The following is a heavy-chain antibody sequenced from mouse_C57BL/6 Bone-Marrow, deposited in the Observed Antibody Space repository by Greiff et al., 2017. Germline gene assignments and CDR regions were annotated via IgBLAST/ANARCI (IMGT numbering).Heavy chain of an antibody. D-gene: IGHD2-3*01. Sequence: QVQLQQPGAELVMPGASVKLSCKASGYTFTSYWMHWVKQRPGQGLEWIGEIDPSVSYTNYNHKFKGKSTLTVDKSSSTAYMQLSSLTSEDSAVYYCAREGSDDGLRAYEVRGTGVTVSA. CDR3: AREGSDDGLRAY. CDR1: GYTFTSYW. CDR2: IDPSVSYT. J-gene: IGHJ3*01. V-gene: IGHV1-69*01.